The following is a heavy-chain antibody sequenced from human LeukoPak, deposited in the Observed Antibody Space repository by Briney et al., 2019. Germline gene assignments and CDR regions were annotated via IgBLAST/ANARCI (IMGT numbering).Heavy chain of an antibody. CDR2: IYYSGST. Sequence: SETLSLTCTVSGGSISSYYWSWIRQPPGKGLEWIGYIYYSGSTNYNPSLKSRVTISVDTSKNQFSLKLSSVTAADTAVYYCARARGQQLDYWGQGTLVTVSS. CDR3: ARARGQQLDY. D-gene: IGHD6-13*01. CDR1: GGSISSYY. V-gene: IGHV4-59*08. J-gene: IGHJ4*02.